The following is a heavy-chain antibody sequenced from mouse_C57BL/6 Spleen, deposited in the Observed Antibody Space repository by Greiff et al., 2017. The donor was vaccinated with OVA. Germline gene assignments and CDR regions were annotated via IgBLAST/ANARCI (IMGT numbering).Heavy chain of an antibody. CDR3: ARYYYGSGGLDY. CDR2: ISYDGSN. CDR1: GYSITSGYY. J-gene: IGHJ2*01. V-gene: IGHV3-6*01. D-gene: IGHD1-1*01. Sequence: EVQLQESGPGLVKPSQSLSLTCSVTGYSITSGYYWNWIRQFPGNKLEWMGYISYDGSNNYNPSLKNRISITRDTSKNQFFLKLNSVTTEDTATYYCARYYYGSGGLDYWGQGTTLTVSS.